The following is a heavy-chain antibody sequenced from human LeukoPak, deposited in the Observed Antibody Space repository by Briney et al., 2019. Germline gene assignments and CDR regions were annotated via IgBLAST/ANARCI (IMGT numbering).Heavy chain of an antibody. CDR3: AREFDYYHY. V-gene: IGHV1-2*02. Sequence: GASVKVSCKTSGYTFTDYYMHWVRQAPGQGPEWMGWINPKNGDTMYAQKFQGRVTIARDTSITTAYMELTRLTSDDTAMYFCAREFDYYHYWGQGTLITVSS. J-gene: IGHJ4*02. CDR1: GYTFTDYY. CDR2: INPKNGDT.